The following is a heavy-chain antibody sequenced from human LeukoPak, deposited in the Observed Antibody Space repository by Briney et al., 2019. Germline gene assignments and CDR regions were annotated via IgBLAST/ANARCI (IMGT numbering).Heavy chain of an antibody. Sequence: SETLSLTCTVSGGSISSGSYYWSWIRQPAGKGLEWIGRIYTSGSTNYNPSLKSRVAISVDTSKNQFSLKLISVTAADTAVYYCARDSPDIVVVPADVWGKGTTVTVSS. V-gene: IGHV4-61*02. D-gene: IGHD2-2*01. CDR1: GGSISSGSYY. CDR3: ARDSPDIVVVPADV. J-gene: IGHJ6*04. CDR2: IYTSGST.